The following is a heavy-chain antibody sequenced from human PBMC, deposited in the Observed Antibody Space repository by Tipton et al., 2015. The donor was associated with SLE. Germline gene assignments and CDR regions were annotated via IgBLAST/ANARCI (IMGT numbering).Heavy chain of an antibody. V-gene: IGHV3-11*06. Sequence: SLRLSCAASGFTFSDYYMSWIRQAPGKGLEWVSYISSSSSYTNYADSVKGRFTISRDNAKNSLYLQMNSLRAEDTAVYYCAIARPMTTVIYWGQGTLVTVSS. CDR3: AIARPMTTVIY. D-gene: IGHD4-17*01. J-gene: IGHJ4*02. CDR2: ISSSSSYT. CDR1: GFTFSDYY.